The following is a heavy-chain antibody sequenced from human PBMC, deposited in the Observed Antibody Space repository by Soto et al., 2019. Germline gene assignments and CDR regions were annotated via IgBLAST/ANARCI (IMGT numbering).Heavy chain of an antibody. CDR3: ARHGDPRYYYYYGMDV. Sequence: GESLKISCKGSGYSFTSYWIGWVRQVPGKGLEWMGIIYPGDSDTRYSPSFQGQVTISADKSISTAYLQWSSLKASDTAMYYCARHGDPRYYYYYGMDVWGQGTTVTVSS. D-gene: IGHD2-21*02. J-gene: IGHJ6*02. V-gene: IGHV5-51*01. CDR1: GYSFTSYW. CDR2: IYPGDSDT.